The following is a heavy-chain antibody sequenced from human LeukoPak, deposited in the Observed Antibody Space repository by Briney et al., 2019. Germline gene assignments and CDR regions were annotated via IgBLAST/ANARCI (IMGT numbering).Heavy chain of an antibody. D-gene: IGHD2-15*01. V-gene: IGHV3-72*01. J-gene: IGHJ4*02. CDR2: TRNKANSYTT. CDR3: ARDGGYCSGGSCCVDY. CDR1: GFTFSDHY. Sequence: GGSLRLSCAASGFTFSDHYMDWVRQAPGKGLELVGRTRNKANSYTTEYAASVKGRFTISRDDSKNSLCLQMNNLRAEDTAVYYCARDGGYCSGGSCCVDYWGQGTPVTVSS.